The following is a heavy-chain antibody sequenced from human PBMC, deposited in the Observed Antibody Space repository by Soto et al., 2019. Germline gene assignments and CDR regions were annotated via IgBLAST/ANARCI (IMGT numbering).Heavy chain of an antibody. V-gene: IGHV4-30-2*01. D-gene: IGHD3-16*01. CDR3: ASGTRGGGNAY. J-gene: IGHJ1*01. CDR1: GGSISSGGYS. Sequence: SEALSLTCAVSGGSISSGGYSWSWIRQPPGKGLEWIGYIYHSGSTYYNPSLKSRVTISVDRSKNQFSLKLSSVTAADTAVYERASGTRGGGNAYWGQGTLVTVSS. CDR2: IYHSGST.